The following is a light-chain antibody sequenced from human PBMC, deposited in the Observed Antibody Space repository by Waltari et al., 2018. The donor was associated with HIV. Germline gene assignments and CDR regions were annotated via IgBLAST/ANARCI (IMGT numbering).Light chain of an antibody. CDR2: KAS. Sequence: DIQMTQSPSTLSTSEGDRITITCRASQNIDTWLAWYQQKAGKAPKLLVYKASSLESGVPTRFIGSGSGTEFTLTISSLQPDDYATYYCQHYNTSSPWTFGQGIRVDI. CDR1: QNIDTW. CDR3: QHYNTSSPWT. V-gene: IGKV1-5*03. J-gene: IGKJ1*01.